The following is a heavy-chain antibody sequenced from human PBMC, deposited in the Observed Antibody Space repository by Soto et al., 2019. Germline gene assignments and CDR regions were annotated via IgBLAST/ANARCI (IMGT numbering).Heavy chain of an antibody. CDR3: VRDTWATRLDY. D-gene: IGHD2-21*01. J-gene: IGHJ4*02. V-gene: IGHV3-21*01. Sequence: EVQLVESGGGLVKPGGSLRLSCAASGFTFSSYSMNWVRQAPGKGLEWVSSISSSSSYIYYADSVKGRFTLSRDNAKNKLDLQMTSLRVEDTGIYYCVRDTWATRLDYWGQGTLVTVSS. CDR2: ISSSSSYI. CDR1: GFTFSSYS.